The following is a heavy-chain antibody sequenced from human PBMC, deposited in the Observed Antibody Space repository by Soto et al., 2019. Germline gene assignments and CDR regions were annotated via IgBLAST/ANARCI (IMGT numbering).Heavy chain of an antibody. D-gene: IGHD6-19*01. J-gene: IGHJ4*02. V-gene: IGHV4-39*07. CDR2: IYYSGST. CDR3: ATSSGWRYYFDY. Sequence: SETLSLTCPVSGGSISSSGYYWGWIRQPPGKGLEWIGSIYYSGSTNYNPSLKSRVTISVDTSKKQFSLKLSSVTTADTAVYYCATSSGWRYYFDYWGQGTLVTVSS. CDR1: GGSISSSGYY.